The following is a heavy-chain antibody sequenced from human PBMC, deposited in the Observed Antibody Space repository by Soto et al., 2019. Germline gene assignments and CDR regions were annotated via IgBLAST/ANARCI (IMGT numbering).Heavy chain of an antibody. Sequence: SETLSLTCTVSGGSIISYYWSWIRQPPGKGLEWIGYIYYSGSTNYNPSLKSRVTISVDTSKNQFSLKLSSVTAADTAVYYCARVEGGQWGYYFDYWGQGTLVTVSS. D-gene: IGHD3-16*01. CDR3: ARVEGGQWGYYFDY. CDR2: IYYSGST. V-gene: IGHV4-59*01. CDR1: GGSIISYY. J-gene: IGHJ4*02.